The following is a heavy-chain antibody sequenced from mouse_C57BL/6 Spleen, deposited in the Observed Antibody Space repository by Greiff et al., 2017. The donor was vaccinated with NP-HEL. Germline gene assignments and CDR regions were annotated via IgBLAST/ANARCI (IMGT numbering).Heavy chain of an antibody. D-gene: IGHD1-1*01. CDR3: ARDRVITTVVFDY. J-gene: IGHJ2*01. V-gene: IGHV5-4*01. CDR2: ISDGGSYT. Sequence: VQLKQSGGGLVKPGGSLKLSCAASGFTFSSYAMSWVRQTPEKRLEWVATISDGGSYTYYPDNVKGRFTISRDNAKNNLYLQMSHLKSEDTAMYYCARDRVITTVVFDYWGQGTTLTVSS. CDR1: GFTFSSYA.